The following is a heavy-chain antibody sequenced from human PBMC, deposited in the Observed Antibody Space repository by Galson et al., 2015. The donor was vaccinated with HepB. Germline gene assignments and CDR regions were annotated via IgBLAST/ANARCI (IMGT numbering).Heavy chain of an antibody. CDR3: ARDLEGYSGYVDAFDI. Sequence: VKVSCKASGYTFTGYYMHWVRQAPGQGLEWMGRINPNSGGTNYAQKFQGRVTMTRDTSTSTAYMELSSLRSEDTAVYYCARDLEGYSGYVDAFDIWGQGTMVTVSS. CDR2: INPNSGGT. V-gene: IGHV1-2*06. CDR1: GYTFTGYY. J-gene: IGHJ3*02. D-gene: IGHD5-12*01.